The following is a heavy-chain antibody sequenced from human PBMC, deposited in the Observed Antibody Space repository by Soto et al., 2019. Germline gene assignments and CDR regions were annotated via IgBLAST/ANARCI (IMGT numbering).Heavy chain of an antibody. V-gene: IGHV4-4*02. CDR1: GGSISSSNW. CDR3: ARADRGQQLVLDAFDI. J-gene: IGHJ3*02. D-gene: IGHD6-13*01. CDR2: IYHSGST. Sequence: SETLSLTCAVSGGSISSSNWWSWVRQPPGKGLEWIGEIYHSGSTNYNPSLKSRVTISVDKSKNQFSLKLSSVTAADTAVYYCARADRGQQLVLDAFDIWGQGTVVTVSS.